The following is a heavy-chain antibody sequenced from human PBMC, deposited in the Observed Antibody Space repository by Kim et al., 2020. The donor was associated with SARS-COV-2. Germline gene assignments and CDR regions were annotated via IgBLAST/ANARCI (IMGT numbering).Heavy chain of an antibody. D-gene: IGHD3-3*01. J-gene: IGHJ6*02. CDR2: IYYSGST. Sequence: SETLSLTCTVSGGSISSGGYYWSWIRQHPGKGLEWIGYIYYSGSTYYNPSLKSRVTISVDTSKNQFSLKLSSVTAADTAVYYCARGGALSGHSAYYYYGMDVWGQGTTVTVSS. CDR3: ARGGALSGHSAYYYYGMDV. V-gene: IGHV4-31*03. CDR1: GGSISSGGYY.